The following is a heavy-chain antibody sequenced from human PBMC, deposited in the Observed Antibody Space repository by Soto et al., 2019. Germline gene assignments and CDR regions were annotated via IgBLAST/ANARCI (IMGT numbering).Heavy chain of an antibody. J-gene: IGHJ4*02. D-gene: IGHD6-19*01. CDR2: LYSSGNT. V-gene: IGHV4-4*07. CDR1: GASISAYA. Sequence: QVQLQESGPGLVKPSETLSLTCTVSGASISAYAWSWIRQPAGKGLEWIGRLYSSGNTNYNPSFKSRLTMSAETSKNQLSLKLSSVTAADTAVYFCARGPYSSGWYVVDYWGQGTLVTVSS. CDR3: ARGPYSSGWYVVDY.